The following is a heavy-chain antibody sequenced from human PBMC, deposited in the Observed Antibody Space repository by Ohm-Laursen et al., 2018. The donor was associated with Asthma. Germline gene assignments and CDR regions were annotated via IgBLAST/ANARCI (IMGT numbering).Heavy chain of an antibody. CDR2: LSASGGTP. Sequence: SLRLSCTASGFSFSSYTLTWVRQAPGKGLDWVSTLSASGGTPYYTDSVKGRFTISRDNSKNTLYLQMNSLRAEDTAVYYCARDYDSSGYYLIDYWGQGTLVTVSS. D-gene: IGHD3-22*01. J-gene: IGHJ4*02. CDR3: ARDYDSSGYYLIDY. V-gene: IGHV3-23*01. CDR1: GFSFSSYT.